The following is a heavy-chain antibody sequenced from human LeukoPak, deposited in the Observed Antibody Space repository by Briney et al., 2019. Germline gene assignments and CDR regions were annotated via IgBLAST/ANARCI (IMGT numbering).Heavy chain of an antibody. V-gene: IGHV1-2*02. CDR3: ARRRCSGSSCQSYYFDF. Sequence: GASVRVSCKASEYTFTGYYMHWVRQAPRQGLEWMGWINPNTGDTNYAQKFQGRVTMTRDTSIITAYMELSRLRSDNTAVYYCARRRCSGSSCQSYYFDFWGQGTLVTVSS. J-gene: IGHJ4*02. D-gene: IGHD2-15*01. CDR2: INPNTGDT. CDR1: EYTFTGYY.